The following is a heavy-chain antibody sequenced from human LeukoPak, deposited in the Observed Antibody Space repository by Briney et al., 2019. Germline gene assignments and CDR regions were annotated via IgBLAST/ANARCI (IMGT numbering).Heavy chain of an antibody. D-gene: IGHD1-26*01. Sequence: SETLSLTCTVSGGSISGYFWSWIRQPPGKGLEWIGYIHGSGSTNQSPSLKSRVTISVDTSKNQFSLKLTSVTAADTAVYYCARGRPVTGSFYFDYWGQGTLVTVSS. V-gene: IGHV4-59*01. CDR3: ARGRPVTGSFYFDY. CDR2: IHGSGST. J-gene: IGHJ4*02. CDR1: GGSISGYF.